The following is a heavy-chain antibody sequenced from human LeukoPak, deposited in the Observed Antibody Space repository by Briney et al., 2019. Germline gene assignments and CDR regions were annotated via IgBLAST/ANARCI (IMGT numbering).Heavy chain of an antibody. CDR1: GFTFDDYG. D-gene: IGHD6-13*01. V-gene: IGHV3-30*18. CDR3: ANLIAAAGTPFDY. CDR2: ISYDGSNK. Sequence: PGGSLRLSCAASGFTFDDYGMSWVRQAPGKGLEWVAVISYDGSNKYYADSVKGRFTISRDNPKNTLYLQMNSLRAEDTAVYYCANLIAAAGTPFDYWGQGTLVTVSS. J-gene: IGHJ4*02.